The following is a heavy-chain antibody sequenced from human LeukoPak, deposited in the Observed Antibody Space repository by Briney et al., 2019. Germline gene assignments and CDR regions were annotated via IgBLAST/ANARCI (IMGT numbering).Heavy chain of an antibody. D-gene: IGHD2/OR15-2a*01. J-gene: IGHJ5*02. CDR3: ARDLSNPGDDP. CDR2: TIPIFGTA. V-gene: IGHV1-69*05. Sequence: SVKVSCKASGGTFSSYAISWVRQAPGQGLEWMGGTIPIFGTANYAQKFQGRVTITTDESTSTAYMELSSLRSDDTAVYYCARDLSNPGDDPWGQGTLVTVSS. CDR1: GGTFSSYA.